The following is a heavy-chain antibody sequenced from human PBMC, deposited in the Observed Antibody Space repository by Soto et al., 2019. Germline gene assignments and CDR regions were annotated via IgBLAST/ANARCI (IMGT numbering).Heavy chain of an antibody. CDR1: GFTFSDYY. V-gene: IGHV3-11*01. J-gene: IGHJ6*03. CDR2: ISSSGSTI. CDR3: ARDVTRASDGSGSYYKWSYYYYYMDV. Sequence: GGSLRLSCAASGFTFSDYYMSWIRQAPGKGLEWVSYISSSGSTIYYADSVKGRFTISRDNAKNSLYLQMNSLRAEDTAVYYCARDVTRASDGSGSYYKWSYYYYYMDVWGKGTTVTVSS. D-gene: IGHD3-10*01.